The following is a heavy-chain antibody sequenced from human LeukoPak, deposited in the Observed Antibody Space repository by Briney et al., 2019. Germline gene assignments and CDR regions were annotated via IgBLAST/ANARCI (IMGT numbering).Heavy chain of an antibody. V-gene: IGHV3-11*04. CDR3: ARNSITMVRGVPPPFDY. CDR1: GFTFSDYY. CDR2: ISSSSSTI. J-gene: IGHJ4*02. Sequence: PGGSLRLSCAASGFTFSDYYMNWVRQAPGKGLEWVSYISSSSSTIYYADSVKGRFTISRDNAKNSLYLQMNSLRAEDTAVYYCARNSITMVRGVPPPFDYWGQGTLVTVSS. D-gene: IGHD3-10*01.